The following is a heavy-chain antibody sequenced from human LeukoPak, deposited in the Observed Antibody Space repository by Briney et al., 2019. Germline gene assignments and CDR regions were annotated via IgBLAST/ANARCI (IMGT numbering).Heavy chain of an antibody. J-gene: IGHJ4*02. D-gene: IGHD3-22*01. CDR2: ISAYNGNT. CDR1: GYTFTSYG. V-gene: IGHV1-18*01. CDR3: AQANYYDSSGYYEY. Sequence: ASVKVSCKASGYTFTSYGISWVRQAPGQGLEWMGWISAYNGNTNYAQKLQGRVTMTIDTSTSTAYVELRSLRSDDTAVYYCAQANYYDSSGYYEYWGQGTLVTVSS.